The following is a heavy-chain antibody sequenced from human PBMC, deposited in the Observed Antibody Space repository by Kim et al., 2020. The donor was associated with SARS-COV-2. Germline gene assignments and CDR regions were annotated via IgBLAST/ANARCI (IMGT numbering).Heavy chain of an antibody. V-gene: IGHV3-21*01. Sequence: SVKGRFTISRDNAKNSLYLQMNSLRAEDTAVYYCARALLWFGEFEDAFDIWGQGTMVTVSS. J-gene: IGHJ3*02. D-gene: IGHD3-10*01. CDR3: ARALLWFGEFEDAFDI.